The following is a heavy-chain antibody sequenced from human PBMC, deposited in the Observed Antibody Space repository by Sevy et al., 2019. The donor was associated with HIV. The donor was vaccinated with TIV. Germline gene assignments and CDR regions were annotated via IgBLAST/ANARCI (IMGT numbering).Heavy chain of an antibody. CDR1: GFTFSSYG. V-gene: IGHV3-30*02. J-gene: IGHJ6*01. Sequence: GGSLRLSCAASGFTFSSYGMHWVRQAPGKGLEWVAFIRYDGSNKYYADSVKGRFTISRDNSKNTLYLQMNSLRAEDTDVYYCAKDEVGATILTGMDVWGQGTTVTVSS. CDR2: IRYDGSNK. CDR3: AKDEVGATILTGMDV. D-gene: IGHD1-26*01.